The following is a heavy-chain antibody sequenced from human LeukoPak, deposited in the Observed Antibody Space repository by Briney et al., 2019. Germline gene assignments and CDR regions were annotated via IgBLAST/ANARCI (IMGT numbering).Heavy chain of an antibody. CDR2: TKQDGSEK. CDR1: GFTVNSND. J-gene: IGHJ3*02. V-gene: IGHV3-7*01. Sequence: GGSLRLSCAASGFTVNSNDMSWVRQAPGKGLEWVANTKQDGSEKYYVDSVKGRFTISRDNAKNSLYLQMNSLRAEDTAVYYCAREAAAGSDAFDIWGQGTMVTVSS. D-gene: IGHD6-13*01. CDR3: AREAAAGSDAFDI.